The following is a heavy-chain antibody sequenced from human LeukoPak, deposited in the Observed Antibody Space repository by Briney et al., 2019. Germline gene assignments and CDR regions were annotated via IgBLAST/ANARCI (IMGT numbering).Heavy chain of an antibody. V-gene: IGHV4-61*05. CDR1: GGSISSSSYY. J-gene: IGHJ3*02. Sequence: SETLSLTCTVSGGSISSSSYYWGWIRQPPGKGLEWIGRIYTSGSTNYNPSLKSRVTMSVDTSKNQFSLKLSSVTAADTAVYYCARVGIASYYYDSSGYYNAFDIWGQGTMVTVSS. CDR2: IYTSGST. CDR3: ARVGIASYYYDSSGYYNAFDI. D-gene: IGHD3-22*01.